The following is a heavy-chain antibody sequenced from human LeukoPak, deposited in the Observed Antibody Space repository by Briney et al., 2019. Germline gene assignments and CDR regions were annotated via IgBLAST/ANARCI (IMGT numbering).Heavy chain of an antibody. V-gene: IGHV4-59*08. CDR3: ARHGSTYALRN. D-gene: IGHD2-2*01. Sequence: SETLSLTCTVSGGSMNSYYWSWIRQPPGKGLEWIGYIYYGGSTNYNPSLKSRLTISVDTSKNQFSLKLSSVTAADTAVYYCARHGSTYALRNWGQGTLVTVSS. CDR1: GGSMNSYY. J-gene: IGHJ4*02. CDR2: IYYGGST.